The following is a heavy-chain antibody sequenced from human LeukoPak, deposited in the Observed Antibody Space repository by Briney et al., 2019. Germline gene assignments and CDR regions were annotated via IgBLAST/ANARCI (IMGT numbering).Heavy chain of an antibody. Sequence: SETLSLTCTVSGGSISSYYWSWIRQPPGKGLEWIGYIYYSGSTNYNPSLKSRVTISVDTSKNQFSLKLSSVTAADTAVYYCARESDYGDYFNYWGQGTLVTVSS. V-gene: IGHV4-59*01. D-gene: IGHD4-17*01. J-gene: IGHJ4*02. CDR2: IYYSGST. CDR3: ARESDYGDYFNY. CDR1: GGSISSYY.